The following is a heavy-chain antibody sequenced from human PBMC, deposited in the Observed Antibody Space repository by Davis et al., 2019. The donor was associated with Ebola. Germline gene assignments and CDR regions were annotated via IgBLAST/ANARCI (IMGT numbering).Heavy chain of an antibody. CDR3: ARARELEDFDY. J-gene: IGHJ4*02. V-gene: IGHV1-46*01. Sequence: ASVKVSCKASGYTFTSYYMHWVRQAPGQGLEWMGIINPSGGSTSYAQKFQGRVTMTRDTSTSTAYMELRSLRSDDTAVYYCARARELEDFDYWGQGTLVTVSS. D-gene: IGHD1-1*01. CDR2: INPSGGST. CDR1: GYTFTSYY.